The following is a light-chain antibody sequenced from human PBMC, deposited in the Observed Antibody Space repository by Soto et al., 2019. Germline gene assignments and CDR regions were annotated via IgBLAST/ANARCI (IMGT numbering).Light chain of an antibody. Sequence: EIVLTQCPGTLSLSPGERATLSCRASPSVSSSYLAWYQQKPGQAPRLLIYGASSMATGITARFSGSGSGTDFTLTNSSLEPEDVVVYDCQQYGSSPWTFGQGNKVEIK. CDR2: GAS. J-gene: IGKJ1*01. V-gene: IGKV3-20*01. CDR1: PSVSSSY. CDR3: QQYGSSPWT.